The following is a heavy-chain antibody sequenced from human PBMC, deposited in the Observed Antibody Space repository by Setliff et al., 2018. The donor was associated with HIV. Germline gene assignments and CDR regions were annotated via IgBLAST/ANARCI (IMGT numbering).Heavy chain of an antibody. CDR3: VTDPGYSSTWYSESFQH. D-gene: IGHD6-13*01. Sequence: ASVKVSCKTSGYTLTELSIHWVRQAPGKGLEWMANFDPEDGETFYAQKFQGRLTMTEDTSTDTAYMELSSLRSDDTAMYYCVTDPGYSSTWYSESFQHWGQGTVVTVSS. J-gene: IGHJ1*01. V-gene: IGHV1-24*01. CDR1: GYTLTELS. CDR2: FDPEDGET.